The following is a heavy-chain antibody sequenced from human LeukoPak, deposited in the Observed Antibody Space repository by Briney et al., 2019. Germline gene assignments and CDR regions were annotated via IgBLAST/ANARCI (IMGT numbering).Heavy chain of an antibody. CDR2: IIPIFGTA. V-gene: IGHV1-69*05. D-gene: IGHD3-3*01. CDR1: GGTFSSYA. CDR3: ASSITIFGVVINYYYYYMDV. Sequence: ASVKVSCKASGGTFSSYAISWVRQAPGQGLEWMGGIIPIFGTANYAQKFQGRVTINTDESTSTAYMELSSLRSEDTAVYYCASSITIFGVVINYYYYYMDVWGKGTTVTVSS. J-gene: IGHJ6*03.